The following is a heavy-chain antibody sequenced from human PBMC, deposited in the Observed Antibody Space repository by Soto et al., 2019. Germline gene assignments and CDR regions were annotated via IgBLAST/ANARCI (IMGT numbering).Heavy chain of an antibody. D-gene: IGHD6-19*01. CDR1: GFTFSSYW. CDR2: INSDGSST. Sequence: EVQLVESGGGLVQPGGSLRLSCAASGFTFSSYWMHWVRQAPGKGLVWVSRINSDGSSTSYADSVKGRFTISRDNAKNTLYLQMNILRAEETAVYYGAVEVAGTKARGYWGQGNLVTVSS. V-gene: IGHV3-74*01. CDR3: AVEVAGTKARGY. J-gene: IGHJ4*02.